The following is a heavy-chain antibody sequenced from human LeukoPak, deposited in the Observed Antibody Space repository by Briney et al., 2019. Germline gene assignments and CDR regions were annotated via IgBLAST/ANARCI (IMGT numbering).Heavy chain of an antibody. V-gene: IGHV4-34*01. CDR1: GGSFSGYY. D-gene: IGHD2-2*01. Sequence: SETLSLTCAVYGGSFSGYYWSWIRRPPGKGLEWIGEINHSGSTNYNPSLKSRVTISVDTSKNQFSLKLSSVTAADTAVYYCARGAVPAAILAYFDYWGQGTLVTVSS. CDR2: INHSGST. CDR3: ARGAVPAAILAYFDY. J-gene: IGHJ4*02.